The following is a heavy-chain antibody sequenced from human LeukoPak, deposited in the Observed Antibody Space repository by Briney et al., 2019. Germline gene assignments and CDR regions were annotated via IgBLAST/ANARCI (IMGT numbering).Heavy chain of an antibody. Sequence: PSETLSLTCTVSGGSISSYYWSWIRQRAGKGLEWIGRIYTSGSTNYNPSLKSRVTMSVDTSKNQFSLKLSSVTAADTAVYYCARDKDYGSGSYYRVYYYYYYMDVWGKGTTVTVSS. V-gene: IGHV4-4*07. CDR2: IYTSGST. D-gene: IGHD3-10*01. CDR3: ARDKDYGSGSYYRVYYYYYYMDV. CDR1: GGSISSYY. J-gene: IGHJ6*03.